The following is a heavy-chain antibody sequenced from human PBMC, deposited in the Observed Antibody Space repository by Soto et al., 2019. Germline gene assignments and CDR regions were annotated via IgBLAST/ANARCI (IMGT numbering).Heavy chain of an antibody. D-gene: IGHD6-19*01. J-gene: IGHJ6*02. CDR3: ARDRRTSGWNYYYGMDV. Sequence: GGSLRLSCAASGRTFRSYWMHWIRQAPGKGLEWVATISSDGSIEYYADSVKGRFTISRDTPKNMVYMQMDSLRPEDTAVYYCARDRRTSGWNYYYGMDVWGQGTTVTVSS. V-gene: IGHV3-30*03. CDR2: ISSDGSIE. CDR1: GRTFRSYW.